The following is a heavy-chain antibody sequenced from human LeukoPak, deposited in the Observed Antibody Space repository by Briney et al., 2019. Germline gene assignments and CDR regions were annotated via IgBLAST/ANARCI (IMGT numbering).Heavy chain of an antibody. D-gene: IGHD4-17*01. V-gene: IGHV3-11*04. CDR3: ARDHDYGDYVPDY. Sequence: GGSLRLSCAASGFNFSDYHMSWIRQAPGKGLEWVSYISSSASNIYYADSVKGRITISRDNAKNSLYLQMSSLRAEDTAVYYCARDHDYGDYVPDYWGQGTLVTVSS. J-gene: IGHJ4*02. CDR1: GFNFSDYH. CDR2: ISSSASNI.